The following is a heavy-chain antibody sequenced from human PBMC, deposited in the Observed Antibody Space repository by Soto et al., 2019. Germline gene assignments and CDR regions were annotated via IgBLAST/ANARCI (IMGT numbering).Heavy chain of an antibody. CDR2: ISYDGSNK. Sequence: GGSLRLSCAASGFTFSSYAMHWVRQAPGKGLEWVAVISYDGSNKYYADSVKGRFTISRDNSKNTLYLQMNSLRAEDTAVYYCAKYPAFVVPAANYGMDVWGQGTTVTVSS. CDR3: AKYPAFVVPAANYGMDV. CDR1: GFTFSSYA. D-gene: IGHD2-2*01. J-gene: IGHJ6*02. V-gene: IGHV3-30-3*02.